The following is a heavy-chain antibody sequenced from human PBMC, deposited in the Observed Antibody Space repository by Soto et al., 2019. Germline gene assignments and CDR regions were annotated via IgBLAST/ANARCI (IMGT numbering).Heavy chain of an antibody. CDR2: ISGSGGST. Sequence: EVQLLESGGGLVQPGGSLRLSCAASGFTFSSYAMSWVRQAPGKGLEWVSAISGSGGSTYYADSVKGRFTTSRDNSNNTLNLQMNILRAEDTAVYYCAKGTDVVRGATKFVYWGQGTLVTVSS. V-gene: IGHV3-23*01. CDR1: GFTFSSYA. D-gene: IGHD3-10*01. CDR3: AKGTDVVRGATKFVY. J-gene: IGHJ4*02.